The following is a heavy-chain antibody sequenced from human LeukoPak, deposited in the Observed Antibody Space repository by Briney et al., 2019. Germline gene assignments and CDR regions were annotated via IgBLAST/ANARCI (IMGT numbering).Heavy chain of an antibody. V-gene: IGHV3-74*01. CDR1: GFRVSTFS. CDR2: FKWDGIV. Sequence: GSLRLSCAASGFRVSTFSMHWVRPVPGKGLVWVSCFKWDGIVSYADSVKGRFTISRDNAKNTVLLQMNSLRAEDTALYYCAGEDVPLFKDAFDIWGQGTMVTVSS. D-gene: IGHD2-2*01. CDR3: AGEDVPLFKDAFDI. J-gene: IGHJ3*02.